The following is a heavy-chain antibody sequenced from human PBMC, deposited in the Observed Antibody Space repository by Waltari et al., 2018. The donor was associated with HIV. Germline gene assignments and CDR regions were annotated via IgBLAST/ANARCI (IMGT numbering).Heavy chain of an antibody. J-gene: IGHJ3*01. CDR1: GFTFSSYE. D-gene: IGHD6-19*01. CDR2: ISSSGSTI. CDR3: AGATYSSIV. Sequence: EVQLVESGGGLVQPGGSLRLPCAASGFTFSSYEMNWVRQAPGKGLEWVSYISSSGSTIYYADSVKGRFTISRDNAKNSLYLQMNSLRAEDTAVYYCAGATYSSIVWGQGTMVTVSS. V-gene: IGHV3-48*03.